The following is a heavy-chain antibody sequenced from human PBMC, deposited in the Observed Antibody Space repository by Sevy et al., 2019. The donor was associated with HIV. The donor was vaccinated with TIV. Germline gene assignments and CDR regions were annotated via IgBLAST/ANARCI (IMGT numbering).Heavy chain of an antibody. D-gene: IGHD5-18*01. CDR2: ISYSGST. J-gene: IGHJ4*02. CDR1: SDSVSSGSYF. CDR3: ARGSRGYSYG. Sequence: SETLSLTCTVSSDSVSSGSYFWSWIRQPPGKGLEWIGYISYSGSTNYNPSLKSRVTISVDTSKKQFSLKLTSVTAADTAVYFCARGSRGYSYGWGQGTLVTVSS. V-gene: IGHV4-61*01.